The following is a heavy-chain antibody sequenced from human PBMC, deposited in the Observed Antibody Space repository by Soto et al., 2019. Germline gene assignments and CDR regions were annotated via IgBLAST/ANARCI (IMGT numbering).Heavy chain of an antibody. J-gene: IGHJ4*02. CDR2: ISAYNGNT. CDR3: ARVDIVGVPAAIYGGYFDY. V-gene: IGHV1-18*01. Sequence: ASVKVSCKASGYTFTSYGISWVRQAPGQGLEWMGWISAYNGNTNYAQKLQGRVTMTTDTSTSTAYMELRSLRSDDTAVYYCARVDIVGVPAAIYGGYFDYWGQGTLVTVSS. D-gene: IGHD2-2*02. CDR1: GYTFTSYG.